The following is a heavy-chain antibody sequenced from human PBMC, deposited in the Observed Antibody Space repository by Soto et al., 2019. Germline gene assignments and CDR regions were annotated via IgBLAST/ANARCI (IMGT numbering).Heavy chain of an antibody. CDR2: IYPGDSDT. CDR1: GYSFTTYL. D-gene: IGHD6-19*01. V-gene: IGHV5-51*01. CDR3: ATAVYISGWSHEWFDP. J-gene: IGHJ5*02. Sequence: GESLKISCTGSGYSFTTYLIGWLRQMPGKGLEWMGIIYPGDSDTRYSPSFHGHVIISADKSISTAYLQWSSLKASDTAMYYCATAVYISGWSHEWFDPWGQGTLVTVSS.